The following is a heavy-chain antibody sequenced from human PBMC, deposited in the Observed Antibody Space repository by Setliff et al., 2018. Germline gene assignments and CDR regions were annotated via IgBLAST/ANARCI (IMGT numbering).Heavy chain of an antibody. CDR2: IIPILGIA. Sequence: GASVKVSCKASGGTFSSYTISWVRQASGQGLEWMGRIIPILGIANYAQEFQGRVTITADKSTSTAYMELSSLRSEDTAVYYCARDISLGKAAVWFGELKGWFDPWGQGTLVTVSS. V-gene: IGHV1-69*04. CDR3: ARDISLGKAAVWFGELKGWFDP. CDR1: GGTFSSYT. J-gene: IGHJ5*02. D-gene: IGHD3-10*01.